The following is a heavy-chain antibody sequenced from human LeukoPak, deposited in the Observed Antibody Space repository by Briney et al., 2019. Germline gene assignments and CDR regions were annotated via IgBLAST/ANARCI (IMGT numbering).Heavy chain of an antibody. CDR3: ARVQADMVRGVIYYYYMDV. CDR1: GGSISSSSYY. J-gene: IGHJ6*03. CDR2: IYYSGST. V-gene: IGHV4-61*05. Sequence: SETLSLTCTVSGGSISSSSYYWGWIRQPPGKGLEWIGYIYYSGSTNYNPSLKSRVTISVDTSKNQFSLKLSSVTAADTAVYYCARVQADMVRGVIYYYYMDVWGKGTTVTISS. D-gene: IGHD3-10*01.